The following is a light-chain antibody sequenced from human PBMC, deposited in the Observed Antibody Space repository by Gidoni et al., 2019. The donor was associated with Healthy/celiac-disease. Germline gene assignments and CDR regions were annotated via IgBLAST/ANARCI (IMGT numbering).Light chain of an antibody. CDR3: NSRDSSGNHSV. V-gene: IGLV3-19*01. J-gene: IGLJ2*01. CDR1: SLRSYY. Sequence: SSELTQDPAVSVALGQTVRITCQGDSLRSYYESWYQPKQGQAPVLVIYGKNNRSSGIPDRFSGSSSGNTASLTISGAQAEDEADYYCNSRDSSGNHSVFGGGTKLTVL. CDR2: GKN.